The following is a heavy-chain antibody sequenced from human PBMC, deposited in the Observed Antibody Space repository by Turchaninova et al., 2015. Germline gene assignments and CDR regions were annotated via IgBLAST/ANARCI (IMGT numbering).Heavy chain of an antibody. D-gene: IGHD2-2*01. Sequence: LVRQAPGKGLEWVANIKQDGSDKYYVDSVKGRFTISRDNAKNSLYLQMNSLRAEDTAIYYCARDWPAARFDHWGQGTLVTVSS. V-gene: IGHV3-7*01. J-gene: IGHJ4*02. CDR2: IKQDGSDK. CDR3: ARDWPAARFDH.